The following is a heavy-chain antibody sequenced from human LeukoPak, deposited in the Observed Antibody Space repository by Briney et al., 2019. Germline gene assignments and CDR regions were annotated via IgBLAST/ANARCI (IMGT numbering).Heavy chain of an antibody. CDR1: GFTFSSYW. J-gene: IGHJ5*02. Sequence: PGGSLRLSCAASGFTFSSYWMSWVRQAPGKGLEWVANIKQDGSEKYYVDSVKGRFTISRDNAKNSLYLQMNSLRAEDTAVYYCAKDQRGYSYGGFDPWGQGTLVTVSS. V-gene: IGHV3-7*03. CDR3: AKDQRGYSYGGFDP. D-gene: IGHD5-18*01. CDR2: IKQDGSEK.